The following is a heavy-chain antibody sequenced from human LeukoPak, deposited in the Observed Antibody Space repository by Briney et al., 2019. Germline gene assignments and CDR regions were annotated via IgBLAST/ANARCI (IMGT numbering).Heavy chain of an antibody. J-gene: IGHJ3*02. Sequence: GGSLRLSCAASGFTVSSDYMTWVRQTPGKGLEWVSVIYTAGGTYYADSVRGRFLISRDDSKNTVYLQMNSLRPEDTAIYYCARDSAAGYYPDAFDIWGQGTMVTVPS. CDR1: GFTVSSDY. CDR3: ARDSAAGYYPDAFDI. CDR2: IYTAGGT. D-gene: IGHD3-3*01. V-gene: IGHV3-66*01.